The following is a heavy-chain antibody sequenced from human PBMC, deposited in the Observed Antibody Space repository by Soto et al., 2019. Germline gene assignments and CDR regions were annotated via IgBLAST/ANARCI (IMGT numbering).Heavy chain of an antibody. CDR2: IYWDDDE. D-gene: IGHD2-15*01. CDR1: GFSLSTSAEG. V-gene: IGHV2-5*02. CDR3: AHKGGRGAAMDV. J-gene: IGHJ6*02. Sequence: QITLKESGPPVVQPTQTLTLTCSFSGFSLSTSAEGVAWIRQPPGKALEWLALIYWDDDERYSPFLKSRLTIAKDTSKHQVVLTMTNMDPVDTATYFCAHKGGRGAAMDVWGQGATVTVSS.